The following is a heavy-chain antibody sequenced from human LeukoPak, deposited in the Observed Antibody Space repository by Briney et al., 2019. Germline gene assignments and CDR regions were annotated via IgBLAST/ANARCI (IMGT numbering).Heavy chain of an antibody. CDR1: GYSISSGYY. J-gene: IGHJ5*02. CDR2: IYHSGST. V-gene: IGHV4-38-2*02. Sequence: SETLSLTCTVSGYSISSGYYWGWIRQPPGKGLEWIGSIYHSGSTYYNPSLKSRVTISVDTSKNQFSLKLSSVTAADTAVYYCARNVRLGSGKLSFAPFKNWFDPWGQGTLVTVSS. CDR3: ARNVRLGSGKLSFAPFKNWFDP. D-gene: IGHD3-16*02.